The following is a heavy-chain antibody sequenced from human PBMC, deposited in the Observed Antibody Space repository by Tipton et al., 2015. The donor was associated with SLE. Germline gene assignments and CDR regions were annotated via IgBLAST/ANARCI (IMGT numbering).Heavy chain of an antibody. CDR2: ISYSGKT. CDR1: GDSISSGSFY. D-gene: IGHD1-26*01. J-gene: IGHJ4*02. Sequence: TLSLTCTVSGDSISSGSFYWDWIRQPPGKGLEWIGSISYSGKTFYTPSLNSLVTISVDTSKSHFSLRLSSVTAADTAVYYCARRSFVGATLYYFDYWGQGTLVTVAS. CDR3: ARRSFVGATLYYFDY. V-gene: IGHV4-39*01.